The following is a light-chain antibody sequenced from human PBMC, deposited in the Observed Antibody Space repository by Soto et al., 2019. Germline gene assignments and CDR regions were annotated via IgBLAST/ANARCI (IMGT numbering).Light chain of an antibody. CDR1: QSVCCRC. CDR2: GAS. V-gene: IGKV3-20*01. Sequence: ETVLTQSPGTLSLSPGERVTLSCRTSQSVCCRCFAWYQQKPGQSPRLLIYGASTRATGIPDRFSGSGSGTDFTLTISRLEPEDFAVYYCQHYGTTPWTFGQGTKVAIK. CDR3: QHYGTTPWT. J-gene: IGKJ1*01.